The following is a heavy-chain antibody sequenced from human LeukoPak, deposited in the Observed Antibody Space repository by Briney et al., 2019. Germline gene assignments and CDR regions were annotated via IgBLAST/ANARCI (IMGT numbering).Heavy chain of an antibody. Sequence: GSLRLSCAASGFTFSNYWINWVRQAPGKGLEWVANIEQDGSEKYYVDSVKGRFTISRDNAKNSLYLQMNSLGAEDTAMYYCARGNMSAFNLWGQGTLVTVSS. CDR3: ARGNMSAFNL. CDR1: GFTFSNYW. CDR2: IEQDGSEK. J-gene: IGHJ3*01. V-gene: IGHV3-7*01.